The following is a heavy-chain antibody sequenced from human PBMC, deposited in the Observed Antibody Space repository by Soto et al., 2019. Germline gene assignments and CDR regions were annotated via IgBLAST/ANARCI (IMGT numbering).Heavy chain of an antibody. V-gene: IGHV4-30-2*01. D-gene: IGHD3-10*01. Sequence: PSETLSLTCAVSGGSISSGGYSWSWIRQPPGKGLEWIGYIYHSGSTYYNPSLKSRVTISVDRSKNQFSLKLSSVTAADTAVYYCARQASTMVRGVINPWGQGTLVTVSS. CDR3: ARQASTMVRGVINP. CDR2: IYHSGST. CDR1: GGSISSGGYS. J-gene: IGHJ5*02.